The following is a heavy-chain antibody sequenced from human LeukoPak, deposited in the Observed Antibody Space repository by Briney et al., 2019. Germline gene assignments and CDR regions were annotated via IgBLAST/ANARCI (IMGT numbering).Heavy chain of an antibody. CDR1: GGSISSGSYC. J-gene: IGHJ5*02. D-gene: IGHD2-15*01. CDR3: ARVMNRADIVVVGVWFDP. Sequence: PSETLSLTCNVSGGSISSGSYCWSWIRQPAGKGLEWIGSIYYSGSTNYNPSLKSRVSMSVDTSKNQFSLKLSSVTAEDTAMYYCARVMNRADIVVVGVWFDPWGQGTLVTVSS. CDR2: IYYSGST. V-gene: IGHV4-61*10.